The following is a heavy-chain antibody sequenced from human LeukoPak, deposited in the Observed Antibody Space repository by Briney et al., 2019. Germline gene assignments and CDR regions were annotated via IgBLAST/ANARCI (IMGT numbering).Heavy chain of an antibody. J-gene: IGHJ5*02. CDR2: IIPIFGIA. Sequence: SVKVSCKASGGTFSSYAISWVRQAPGQGREWMGRIIPIFGIANYAQKFQGRVTITADKSTSTAYMELSSLRSEDTAVYYCARGEIVVVPAAYAWFDPWGQGTLVTVSS. D-gene: IGHD2-2*01. CDR3: ARGEIVVVPAAYAWFDP. CDR1: GGTFSSYA. V-gene: IGHV1-69*04.